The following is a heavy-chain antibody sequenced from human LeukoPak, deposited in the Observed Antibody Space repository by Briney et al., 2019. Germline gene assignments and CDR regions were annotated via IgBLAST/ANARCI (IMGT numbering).Heavy chain of an antibody. CDR2: FDPEDGET. D-gene: IGHD3-9*01. CDR3: ATPIGLGRYYQQ. Sequence: GASVKVSCKVSGYTLTELSMHWVRQAPAKGLEWMGGFDPEDGETIYAQKFQVRVTMTEDTATDTAYMELSSLRPEDTAVYYCATPIGLGRYYQQWGQGTLVTVSS. V-gene: IGHV1-24*01. CDR1: GYTLTELS. J-gene: IGHJ4*02.